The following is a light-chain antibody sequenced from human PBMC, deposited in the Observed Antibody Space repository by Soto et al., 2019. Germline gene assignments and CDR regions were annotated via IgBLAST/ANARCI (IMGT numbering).Light chain of an antibody. V-gene: IGKV3-20*01. J-gene: IGKJ1*01. CDR1: QSVSSSY. CDR2: GAS. Sequence: EIVLTQSPGTLSLSPGERATLSCRASQSVSSSYLAWYQQKPGQAPRLLIYGASSRATGIPDRFSGSGSGTDFTLTISRLEPEDFAVYYCQQYGSSPPWTCRQGTKVEIK. CDR3: QQYGSSPPWT.